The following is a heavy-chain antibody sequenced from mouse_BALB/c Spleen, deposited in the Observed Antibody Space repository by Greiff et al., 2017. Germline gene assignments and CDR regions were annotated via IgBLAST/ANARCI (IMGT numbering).Heavy chain of an antibody. V-gene: IGHV1-7*01. CDR1: GYTFTSYW. Sequence: VQLQQSGAELAKPGASVKMSCKASGYTFTSYWMHWVKQRPGQGLEWIGYINPSTGYTEYNQKFKDKATLTADKSSGTAYMQLSSLTSEDSAVYYCARNGYYGAYWGQGTLVTVSA. J-gene: IGHJ3*01. CDR3: ARNGYYGAY. D-gene: IGHD2-3*01. CDR2: INPSTGYT.